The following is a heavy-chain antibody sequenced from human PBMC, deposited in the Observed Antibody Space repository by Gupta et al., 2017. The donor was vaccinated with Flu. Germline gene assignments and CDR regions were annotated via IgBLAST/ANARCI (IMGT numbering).Heavy chain of an antibody. CDR2: ISGSGGST. J-gene: IGHJ4*02. CDR1: GFTFSSYA. V-gene: IGHV3-23*01. CDR3: AKEGIAVANLELYFDY. Sequence: EVQLLESGGGLVQPGGSLRLSCAASGFTFSSYAMSWVRQAPGKGLEWVSAISGSGGSTYYADSVKGRFTTSRDNSKNTLYLQMNSLRAEDTAVYYCAKEGIAVANLELYFDYWGQGTLVTVSS. D-gene: IGHD6-19*01.